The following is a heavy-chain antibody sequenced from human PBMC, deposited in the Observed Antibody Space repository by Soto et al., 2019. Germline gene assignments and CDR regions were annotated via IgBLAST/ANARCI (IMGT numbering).Heavy chain of an antibody. V-gene: IGHV4-34*01. CDR1: GRSFSGYY. J-gene: IGHJ5*02. Sequence: PSETLSLTCAVYGRSFSGYYWSWIRQPPGKGLEWIGEINHSGSTNYNPSLKSRVTISVDTSKNQFSLKLSSVTAADTAVYYCARGRNGKKRSITIFGVVEYNWFDPWGQGTLVTVSS. D-gene: IGHD3-3*01. CDR3: ARGRNGKKRSITIFGVVEYNWFDP. CDR2: INHSGST.